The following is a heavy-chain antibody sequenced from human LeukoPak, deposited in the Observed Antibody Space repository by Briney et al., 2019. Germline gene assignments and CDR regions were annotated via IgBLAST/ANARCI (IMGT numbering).Heavy chain of an antibody. CDR2: IYYSGST. Sequence: SETLSLTCTVSGGSISSSSYYWGWIRQPPGKGLEWIGSIYYSGSTYYNPSLKSRVTISVDTSKNQFSLKLSSVTAADTAVYYCARTINYYDSSGLDYWGQGTLVTVSS. CDR3: ARTINYYDSSGLDY. CDR1: GGSISSSSYY. J-gene: IGHJ4*02. V-gene: IGHV4-39*07. D-gene: IGHD3-22*01.